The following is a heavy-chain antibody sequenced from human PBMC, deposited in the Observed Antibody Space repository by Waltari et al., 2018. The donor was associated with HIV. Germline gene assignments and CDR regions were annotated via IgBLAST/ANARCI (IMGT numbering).Heavy chain of an antibody. V-gene: IGHV4-34*02. CDR2: INHSETT. Sequence: VQLQQWGAGLLKPSETLSRTCAVYGASFNDYYWSWIRQTPGKGLEWIGEINHSETTNYNPSLKSRVAMSLDTSKNQFSLNLTSVTAADTAMYYCARGTYRNGGGLPFDFWDQGTLVTVSS. J-gene: IGHJ4*02. D-gene: IGHD2-15*01. CDR1: GASFNDYY. CDR3: ARGTYRNGGGLPFDF.